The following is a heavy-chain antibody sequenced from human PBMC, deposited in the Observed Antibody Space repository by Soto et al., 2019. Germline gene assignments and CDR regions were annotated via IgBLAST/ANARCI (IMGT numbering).Heavy chain of an antibody. J-gene: IGHJ4*02. CDR1: GFTFSSYA. D-gene: IGHD5-18*01. CDR3: ARDIDRYSYGLDC. V-gene: IGHV3-33*08. Sequence: QVQLVESGGGVVQPGRSLRLSCAASGFTFSSYAMHWVRQAPGKGLEWVAVIWYDGDNKYYADSVKGRFTISRDNSKNTLYLQMNSLRAEETAVYYCARDIDRYSYGLDCWGQGTLVTVSS. CDR2: IWYDGDNK.